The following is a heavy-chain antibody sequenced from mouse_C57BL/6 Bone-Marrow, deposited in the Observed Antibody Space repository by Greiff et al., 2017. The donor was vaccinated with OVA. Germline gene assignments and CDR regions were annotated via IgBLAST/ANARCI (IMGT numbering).Heavy chain of an antibody. D-gene: IGHD2-3*01. CDR3: ARGGWLPLPY. J-gene: IGHJ3*01. CDR2: IYPSDSET. CDR1: GYTFTSYW. Sequence: QVQLQQPGAELVRPGSSVKLSCKASGYTFTSYWMDWVKQRPGQGLEWIGNIYPSDSETHYNQKFKDKATLTVDKSSSTAYMQLSSLTSEDSAVYYCARGGWLPLPYWGQGTLVTVSA. V-gene: IGHV1-61*01.